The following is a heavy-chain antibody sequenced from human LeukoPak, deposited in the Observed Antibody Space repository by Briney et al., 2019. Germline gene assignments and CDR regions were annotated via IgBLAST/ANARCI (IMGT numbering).Heavy chain of an antibody. CDR1: GFTFSSYW. Sequence: PGGSLRLSCAASGFTFSSYWMSWVRQAPGKGLEWVANIKQDGSEKYYVDSVKGRFTISRDNAKNSLYLQMNSLRAEDTAVYYCAREKWVLLPYYYYGMDVWGQGTTVTVSS. D-gene: IGHD1-26*01. J-gene: IGHJ6*02. CDR3: AREKWVLLPYYYYGMDV. V-gene: IGHV3-7*01. CDR2: IKQDGSEK.